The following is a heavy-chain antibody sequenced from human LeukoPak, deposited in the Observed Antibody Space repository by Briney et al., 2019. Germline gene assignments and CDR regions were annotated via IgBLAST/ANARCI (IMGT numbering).Heavy chain of an antibody. Sequence: ASVKVSCKASGYTFTSYGISWVRQAPGQGLEWMGIINPSGGSTSYAQKFQGRVTMTRDTSTSTAYMELSSLRSEDTAVYYCVGSGSYYGGVNWFDPWGQGTLVTVSS. D-gene: IGHD3-10*01. V-gene: IGHV1-46*01. CDR3: VGSGSYYGGVNWFDP. CDR2: INPSGGST. CDR1: GYTFTSYG. J-gene: IGHJ5*02.